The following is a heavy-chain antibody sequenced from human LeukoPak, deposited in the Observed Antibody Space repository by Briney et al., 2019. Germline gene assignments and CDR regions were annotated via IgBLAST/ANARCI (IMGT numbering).Heavy chain of an antibody. D-gene: IGHD2-2*01. V-gene: IGHV3-23*01. Sequence: GESLRLSCAASGFTFSIYAMSWVRESPGKGLEWVSSISGSGSNTYYADSVKGRLTISRDTSRNPLYLQMNGLRAEDTAIYYCAKTYCSTTRCLSWGNDYWGQGPLVTVFS. CDR2: ISGSGSNT. CDR3: AKTYCSTTRCLSWGNDY. CDR1: GFTFSIYA. J-gene: IGHJ4*02.